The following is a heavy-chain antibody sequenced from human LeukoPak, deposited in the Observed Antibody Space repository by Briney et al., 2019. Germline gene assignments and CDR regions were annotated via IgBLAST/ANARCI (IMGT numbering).Heavy chain of an antibody. CDR2: ISSSISTI. CDR1: GFIFSDYG. Sequence: GGSLRLSCAASGFIFSDYGMNWVRQAPGKGLELLSYISSSISTIYYADSVKGRFTISRDTAKNSLHLQMNSLRAEDTAVYYCARRFCTIGVCYLDYWGQGTLVTVSS. V-gene: IGHV3-48*04. D-gene: IGHD2-8*01. J-gene: IGHJ4*02. CDR3: ARRFCTIGVCYLDY.